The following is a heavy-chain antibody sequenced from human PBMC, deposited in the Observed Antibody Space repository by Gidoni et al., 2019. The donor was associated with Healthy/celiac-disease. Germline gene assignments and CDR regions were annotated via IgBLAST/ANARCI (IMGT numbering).Heavy chain of an antibody. Sequence: QVQLQQWGAGLLKPSETLSLTFAVYGGSFSGYYWSWIRQPPGKGLEWIGEINHSGSTNYNPYLKSLVTISVDTSKNQFSLKLSSVTAADTAVYYCARVLGKQWLSDFDYWGQGTLVTVSS. CDR1: GGSFSGYY. CDR2: INHSGST. J-gene: IGHJ4*02. CDR3: ARVLGKQWLSDFDY. D-gene: IGHD6-19*01. V-gene: IGHV4-34*01.